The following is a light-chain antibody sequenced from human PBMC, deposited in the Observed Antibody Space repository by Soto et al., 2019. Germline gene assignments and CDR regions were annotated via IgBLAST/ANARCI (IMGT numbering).Light chain of an antibody. CDR2: GAS. CDR1: QSISNSW. J-gene: IGKJ1*01. Sequence: EIVLTQSPGTLSLSTGERATLSCRASQSISNSWLAWYQQKPGQAPRLLIHGASSRATGIPDRFSGTGSATDFTLTISRLEPEDFAVYYCQQYGSSPWMFGQGTKVEIK. V-gene: IGKV3-20*01. CDR3: QQYGSSPWM.